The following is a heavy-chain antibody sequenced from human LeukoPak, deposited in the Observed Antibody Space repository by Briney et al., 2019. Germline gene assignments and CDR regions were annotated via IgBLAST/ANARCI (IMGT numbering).Heavy chain of an antibody. CDR3: ARRLTQYDCFNP. D-gene: IGHD2-2*01. J-gene: IGHJ5*02. Sequence: SQTLSLTCALSGDSVSSNSVTWNWIRQSPSRGLEWPGRTYYRSTWYNDYAVSVRGRITVNPDTSKNQFSLHLNSVTPEDMAVYYCARRLTQYDCFNPWGQGILVTVSS. V-gene: IGHV6-1*01. CDR1: GDSVSSNSVT. CDR2: TYYRSTWYN.